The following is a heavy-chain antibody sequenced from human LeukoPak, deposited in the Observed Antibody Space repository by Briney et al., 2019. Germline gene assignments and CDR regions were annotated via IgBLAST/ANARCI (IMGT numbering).Heavy chain of an antibody. V-gene: IGHV1-2*02. CDR3: ARDPGYSSPRGDY. D-gene: IGHD5-18*01. J-gene: IGHJ4*02. CDR1: GYTFTDYF. Sequence: GVSVKVSCKASGYTFTDYFMHWVRQAPEQGLEWMGWINPNSGGTHYAQKFQGRVTMTRDTSISTAYMELSRLRSDGTAVYYCARDPGYSSPRGDYWGQGTLVTVSS. CDR2: INPNSGGT.